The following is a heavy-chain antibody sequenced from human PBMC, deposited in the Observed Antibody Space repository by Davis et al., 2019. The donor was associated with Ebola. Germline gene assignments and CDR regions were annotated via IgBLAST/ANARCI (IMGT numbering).Heavy chain of an antibody. CDR2: ISSSSSYI. CDR1: GFTFSSYS. D-gene: IGHD6-13*01. CDR3: ARVLSSWPIDY. Sequence: GESLKISCAASGFTFSSYSMNWVRQAPGKGLEWVSSISSSSSYIYYADSVKGRFTISRGNAKNSLYLQMNSLRAEDTAVYYCARVLSSWPIDYWGQGTLVTVSS. J-gene: IGHJ4*02. V-gene: IGHV3-21*01.